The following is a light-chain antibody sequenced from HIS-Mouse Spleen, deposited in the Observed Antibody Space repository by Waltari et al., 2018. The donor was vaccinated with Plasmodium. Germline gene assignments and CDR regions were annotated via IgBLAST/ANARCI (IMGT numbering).Light chain of an antibody. CDR3: YSTDSSGNHRV. J-gene: IGLJ3*02. CDR2: EDS. V-gene: IGLV3-10*01. CDR1: ALTKKY. Sequence: SYELTQPPSVSVSPGQTARITFSGDALTKKYAYWYQQKSGQAPVLVIYEDSKRPSGIPERVSGSSSGTMATLTISGAQVEDEADYYCYSTDSSGNHRVFGGGTKLTVL.